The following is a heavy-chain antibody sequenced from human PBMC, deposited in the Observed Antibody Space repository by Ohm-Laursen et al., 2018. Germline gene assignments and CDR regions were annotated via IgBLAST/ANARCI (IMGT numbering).Heavy chain of an antibody. CDR1: GGSISSYY. CDR2: IYSSGST. CDR3: ARVPGDYTQGAFDI. J-gene: IGHJ3*02. D-gene: IGHD4-17*01. V-gene: IGHV4-4*07. Sequence: TLSLTCTVSGGSISSYYWSWIRQPAGKGLEWIGRIYSSGSTNYNPSLKSRVTISVDTSKNQFSLKLSSVTAADTAVYYCARVPGDYTQGAFDIWGQGTMVTVSS.